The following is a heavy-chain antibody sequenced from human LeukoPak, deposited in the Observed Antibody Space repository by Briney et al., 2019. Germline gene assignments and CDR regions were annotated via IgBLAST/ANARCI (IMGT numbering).Heavy chain of an antibody. CDR1: GFTFSDYY. J-gene: IGHJ4*02. V-gene: IGHV3-11*06. CDR2: ISSSSSYT. Sequence: PGRSLRLSCAASGFTFSDYYMSWIRQAPGKGLEWVSYISSSSSYTNYADSVKGRFTISRDNAKNSLYLQMNSLRAEDTSVYYCARDRNTGSSYENLFEYWGQGSLVTVSS. CDR3: ARDRNTGSSYENLFEY. D-gene: IGHD1-26*01.